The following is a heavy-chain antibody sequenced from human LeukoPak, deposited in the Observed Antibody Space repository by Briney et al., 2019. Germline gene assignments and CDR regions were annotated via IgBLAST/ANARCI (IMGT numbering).Heavy chain of an antibody. CDR2: ISSSSSYI. V-gene: IGHV3-21*01. CDR3: ARDYPPTYYYDSSGYDHAFDI. D-gene: IGHD3-22*01. J-gene: IGHJ3*02. Sequence: KSGGSLRLSCAASGLTFSSYSMNWVRQAPGKGLEWVSSISSSSSYIYYADSVKGRFTISRDNAKNSLYLQMNSLRAEDTAVYYCARDYPPTYYYDSSGYDHAFDIWGQGTMVTVSS. CDR1: GLTFSSYS.